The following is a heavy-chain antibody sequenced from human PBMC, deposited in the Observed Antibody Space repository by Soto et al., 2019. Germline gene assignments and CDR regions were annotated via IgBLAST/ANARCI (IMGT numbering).Heavy chain of an antibody. Sequence: QVQLVESGGGVVQPGRSLRLSCAASGFTFSSYGMHWVRQAPGKGLEWVAVISYDGSNKYYADSVKGRFTISRDNSKNTLYLQMNSVRAEDTAVYYCAKDLIRQQLVPWPYYYYYGMDVWGQGTTVTVSS. CDR3: AKDLIRQQLVPWPYYYYYGMDV. J-gene: IGHJ6*02. CDR2: ISYDGSNK. D-gene: IGHD6-13*01. V-gene: IGHV3-30*18. CDR1: GFTFSSYG.